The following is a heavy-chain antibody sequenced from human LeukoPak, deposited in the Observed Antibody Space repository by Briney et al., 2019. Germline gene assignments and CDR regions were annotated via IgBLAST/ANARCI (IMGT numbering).Heavy chain of an antibody. CDR1: GFTFSSYS. CDR2: ISSSSSTI. CDR3: ARDGLSRAFDI. D-gene: IGHD2-2*03. J-gene: IGHJ3*02. V-gene: IGHV3-48*01. Sequence: GSLRLSCAASGFTFSSYSMNWVRQAPGKGLEWVSYISSSSSTIYYADSVKGRFTISRDNAKNTLYLQMNSLRAEDTAVYYCARDGLSRAFDIWGQGTMVTVSS.